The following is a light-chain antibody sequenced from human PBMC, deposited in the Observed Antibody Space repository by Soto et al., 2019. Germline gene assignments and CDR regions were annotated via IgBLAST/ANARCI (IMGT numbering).Light chain of an antibody. CDR2: AAS. J-gene: IGKJ5*01. V-gene: IGKV1-39*01. CDR1: QSISSY. CDR3: KQSSSTHIT. Sequence: DIQMTQSPSYLSASVGDRVTITCRASQSISSYLNWYQQKPGKAPNLLIYAASSLQSGVPSRFSGSGSGTDFTLTISSLQPEDFATYYCKQSSSTHITFGQGTRLEI.